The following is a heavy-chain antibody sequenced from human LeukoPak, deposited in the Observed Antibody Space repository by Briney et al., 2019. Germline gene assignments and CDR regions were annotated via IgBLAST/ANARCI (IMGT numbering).Heavy chain of an antibody. CDR2: IKSKTDGVTT. D-gene: IGHD5-18*01. J-gene: IGHJ5*02. CDR1: GFTFSNAW. CDR3: TTDPVAGYSFS. V-gene: IGHV3-15*01. Sequence: GGSLRLSCAASGFTFSNAWMSWVRQAPGKGLEWVGRIKSKTDGVTTDYAAPVKGRFTISRDESKNTRDLQMNTLQTEDTPVSYCTTDPVAGYSFSWGQGTLVTVSS.